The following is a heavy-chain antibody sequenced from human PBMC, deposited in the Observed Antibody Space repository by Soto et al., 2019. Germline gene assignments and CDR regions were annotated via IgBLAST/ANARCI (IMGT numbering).Heavy chain of an antibody. CDR3: AREEWGSIAAKPQRDSRYGMDV. J-gene: IGHJ6*02. CDR2: IWYDGSNK. Sequence: GGSLRLSCAASGFTFSSYGMHWVRQAPGKGLEWVAVIWYDGSNKYYADSVKGRFTISRDNSKNTLYLQMNSLRAEDTAVYYCAREEWGSIAAKPQRDSRYGMDVWGQGTTVTVSS. V-gene: IGHV3-33*01. CDR1: GFTFSSYG. D-gene: IGHD6-6*01.